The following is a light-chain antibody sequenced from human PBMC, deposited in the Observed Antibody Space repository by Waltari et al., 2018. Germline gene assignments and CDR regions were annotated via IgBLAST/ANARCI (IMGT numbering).Light chain of an antibody. Sequence: EIVLTQSPGTLSLSPGERATLSCRASQSVSSSYLAWYQQKPGQAPRLLIDGASSRDTGIPDRFSGSGSGTDFTLTISRLEPEDFAVYYCQLYGSSPITFGQGTRLEIK. V-gene: IGKV3-20*01. J-gene: IGKJ5*01. CDR2: GAS. CDR1: QSVSSSY. CDR3: QLYGSSPIT.